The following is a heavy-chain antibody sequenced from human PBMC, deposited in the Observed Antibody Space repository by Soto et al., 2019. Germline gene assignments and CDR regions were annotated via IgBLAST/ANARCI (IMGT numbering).Heavy chain of an antibody. V-gene: IGHV3-49*04. CDR1: GFTFGDYA. J-gene: IGHJ4*02. CDR2: IRIKAYGGTT. CDR3: TRDLLGYSSSWHTLDY. Sequence: PGGSLRLSCTASGFTFGDYAMSWVRQAPGKGLEWVGFIRIKAYGGTTEYAASVKGRFTISRDDSKSIAYLQMNSLKTEDTAVYYCTRDLLGYSSSWHTLDYWGQGTLVTVSS. D-gene: IGHD6-13*01.